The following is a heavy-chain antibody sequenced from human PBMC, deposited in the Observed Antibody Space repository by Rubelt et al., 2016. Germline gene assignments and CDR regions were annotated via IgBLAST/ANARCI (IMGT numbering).Heavy chain of an antibody. J-gene: IGHJ4*02. Sequence: EVQLVESGGVVVQPGGSLRLSCAASGFTFDDYTMHWVRQAPGKGLEWVSSISSSSSYIYYADSVKGRFPISRDNAQNSLYLQMDSLRAEDTAVYYCARDFRNWNYGYFDYWGQGTLVTVSS. V-gene: IGHV3-21*01. CDR3: ARDFRNWNYGYFDY. CDR1: GFTFDDYT. CDR2: ISSSSSYI. D-gene: IGHD1-7*01.